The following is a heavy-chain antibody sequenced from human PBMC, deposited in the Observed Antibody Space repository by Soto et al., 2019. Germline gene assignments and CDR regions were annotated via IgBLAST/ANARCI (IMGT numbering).Heavy chain of an antibody. CDR1: GFSLTSTAVG. CDR2: IYWDDNN. D-gene: IGHD6-19*01. Sequence: QITLKESGPPLVKPTQPLTLTCTFSGFSLTSTAVGVNWIRQPPGKALEWLALIYWDDNNQYNPSLKSRLTVTKDNSKNQVVLTMTNMDPVDTATYYCAHGSGWLSDYWGQGTLVTVSS. J-gene: IGHJ4*02. CDR3: AHGSGWLSDY. V-gene: IGHV2-5*02.